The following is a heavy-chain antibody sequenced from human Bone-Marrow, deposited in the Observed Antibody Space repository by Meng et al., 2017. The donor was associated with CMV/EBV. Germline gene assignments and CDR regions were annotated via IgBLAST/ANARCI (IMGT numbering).Heavy chain of an antibody. CDR2: IYSDDST. V-gene: IGHV3-53*01. J-gene: IGHJ4*02. Sequence: GEPLKISSAASGFTASSNYMSWVRQAPGKGLEWVSVIYSDDSTYYADSVKGRFTISRDNSKNTLYLQMNSLRAEDTAVYYCASMVGGGYFDYWGQGTLVTVSS. CDR1: GFTASSNY. CDR3: ASMVGGGYFDY. D-gene: IGHD4-23*01.